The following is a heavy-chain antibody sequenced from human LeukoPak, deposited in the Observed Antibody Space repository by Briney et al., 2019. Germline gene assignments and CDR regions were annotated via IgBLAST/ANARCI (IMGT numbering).Heavy chain of an antibody. CDR1: GFTFSSYW. V-gene: IGHV3-74*01. CDR3: ARAPSEIGGYYPEYFRH. CDR2: IKSDGST. Sequence: GGSLRLSCAASGFTFSSYWMHWVRQAPGKGLVWVSRIKSDGSTRCADSVKGRFTVSRDNAKNTVSLQMNSLRAEDTGVYYCARAPSEIGGYYPEYFRHWGQGTLVIVSS. J-gene: IGHJ1*01. D-gene: IGHD3-22*01.